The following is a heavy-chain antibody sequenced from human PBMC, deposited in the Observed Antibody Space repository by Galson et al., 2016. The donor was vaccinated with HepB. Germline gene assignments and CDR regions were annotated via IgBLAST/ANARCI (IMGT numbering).Heavy chain of an antibody. V-gene: IGHV1-18*01. Sequence: SVKVSCKAPGYTFSNYEITWVRQAPGQGLEWMGGINVRNGYTMYAQKFQDRISLTTDSSTNTAYMELKSLRSDDTAVYYCARESELLVFDHWGPGTQVIFSA. CDR2: INVRNGYT. CDR3: ARESELLVFDH. CDR1: GYTFSNYE. J-gene: IGHJ4*02. D-gene: IGHD2-15*01.